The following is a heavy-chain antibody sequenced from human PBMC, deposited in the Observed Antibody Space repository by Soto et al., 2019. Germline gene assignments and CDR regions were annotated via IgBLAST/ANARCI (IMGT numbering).Heavy chain of an antibody. CDR2: ISNDGSNK. D-gene: IGHD6-19*01. Sequence: QVQLVESGGGVVQPATSLRLSCAASGFTFSGYGMHWVRQAPGKGLEWVAVISNDGSNKYYGDSVKGRFTISRDNSKNTLFLQMYSLRADDTAVYYCAKDRVSEHNNGWPQGSWGQGTQVTVSS. CDR3: AKDRVSEHNNGWPQGS. V-gene: IGHV3-30*18. J-gene: IGHJ4*02. CDR1: GFTFSGYG.